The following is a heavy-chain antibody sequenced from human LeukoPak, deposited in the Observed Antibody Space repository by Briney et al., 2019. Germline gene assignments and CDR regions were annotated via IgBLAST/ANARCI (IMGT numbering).Heavy chain of an antibody. D-gene: IGHD2-15*01. Sequence: SETLSLTCVVSGGSVSGYYWGWIRQPPGGGLEWVGYVYYSGSTNYDPSFKSRITISVDTSRNQSSLQLSSVTAADTAVYYCARIHRYCSGGACYVLDNWGQGTLVAVSS. J-gene: IGHJ4*02. CDR3: ARIHRYCSGGACYVLDN. V-gene: IGHV4-59*02. CDR2: VYYSGST. CDR1: GGSVSGYY.